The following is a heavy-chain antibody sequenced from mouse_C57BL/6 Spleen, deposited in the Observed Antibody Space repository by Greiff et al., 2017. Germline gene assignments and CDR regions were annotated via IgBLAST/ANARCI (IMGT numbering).Heavy chain of an antibody. CDR1: GYTFTSYW. CDR3: ARSPYGSSHAMDY. Sequence: QVQLQQPGAELVKPGASVKLSCKASGYTFTSYWMQWVKQRPGQGLEWIGEIDPSDSYTNYNQKFKGKATLTVDTSSSTAYMQLSSLTSEDSAVYYCARSPYGSSHAMDYWGQGTSVTVSS. CDR2: IDPSDSYT. D-gene: IGHD1-1*01. V-gene: IGHV1-50*01. J-gene: IGHJ4*01.